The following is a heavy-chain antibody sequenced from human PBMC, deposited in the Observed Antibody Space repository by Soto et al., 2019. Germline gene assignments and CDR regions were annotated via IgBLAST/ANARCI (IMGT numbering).Heavy chain of an antibody. J-gene: IGHJ3*02. V-gene: IGHV1-69*06. CDR3: ARDETQGITVMVVAKSHAFNI. D-gene: IGHD3-22*01. CDR2: IIPISGTT. CDR1: GGTFSSYT. Sequence: QVQLLQSGAEVKKPGSSVKVSCKASGGTFSSYTISWVRQAPGQGLEWMGGIIPISGTTNYAQKFQGRVTIMADKSTSAAYMELSSLRSEYTAVYYCARDETQGITVMVVAKSHAFNIWRQGTLVTVSS.